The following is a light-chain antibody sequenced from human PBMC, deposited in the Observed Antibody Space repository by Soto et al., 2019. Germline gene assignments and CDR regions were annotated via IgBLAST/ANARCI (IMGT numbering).Light chain of an antibody. J-gene: IGLJ2*01. CDR2: ESN. CDR3: CSDDSRSALV. Sequence: QSALTQPASVSGSPGPSITITCSGRRRDIGYYHLVSWYQRRPGAAPAPLIYESNKRPSGGSTRLSASKSSNTACQTISALQHEQEPDSSWCSDDSRSALVCGGVTK. CDR1: RRDIGYYHL. V-gene: IGLV2-14*02.